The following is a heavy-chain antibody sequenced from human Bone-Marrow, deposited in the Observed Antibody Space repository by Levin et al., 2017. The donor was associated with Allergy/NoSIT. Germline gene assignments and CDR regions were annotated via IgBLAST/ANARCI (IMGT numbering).Heavy chain of an antibody. J-gene: IGHJ6*02. D-gene: IGHD2-2*02. Sequence: RAGGSLRLSCAASGFTFSSYSMNWVRQAPGKGLEWVSSISSSSSYIYYADSVKGRFTISRDNAKNSLYLQMNSLRAEDMAVYYCAREEGLGVVVPAAILYYYGMDVWGQGTTVTVSS. CDR2: ISSSSSYI. V-gene: IGHV3-21*01. CDR3: AREEGLGVVVPAAILYYYGMDV. CDR1: GFTFSSYS.